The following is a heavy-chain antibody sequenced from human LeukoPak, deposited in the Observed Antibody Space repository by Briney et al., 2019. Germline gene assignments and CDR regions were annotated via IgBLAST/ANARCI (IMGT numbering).Heavy chain of an antibody. CDR3: ARERDRGRTSPYFDS. D-gene: IGHD3-16*01. J-gene: IGHJ4*02. CDR2: IYSGGST. Sequence: GGSLRLSCAASGFTVSSNYMNWVRQAPGKGLKWVSVIYSGGSTYYADSVKGRFTISRDNSKNTLYLQMNSLRAEDTAVYYCARERDRGRTSPYFDSWGQGTLVPVSS. CDR1: GFTVSSNY. V-gene: IGHV3-66*01.